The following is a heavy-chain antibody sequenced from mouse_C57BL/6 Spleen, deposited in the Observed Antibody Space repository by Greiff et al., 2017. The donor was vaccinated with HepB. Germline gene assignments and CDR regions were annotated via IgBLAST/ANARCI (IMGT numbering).Heavy chain of an antibody. V-gene: IGHV5-16*01. J-gene: IGHJ1*03. D-gene: IGHD4-1*01. CDR3: ARVLTEYWYFDV. CDR1: GFTFSDYY. Sequence: EVMLVESEGGLVQPGSSMKLSCTASGFTFSDYYMAWVRQVPEKGLEWVANINYDGSSTYYLDSLKSRFIISRDNAKNILYLQMSSLKSEDTATYYCARVLTEYWYFDVWGTGTTVTVSS. CDR2: INYDGSST.